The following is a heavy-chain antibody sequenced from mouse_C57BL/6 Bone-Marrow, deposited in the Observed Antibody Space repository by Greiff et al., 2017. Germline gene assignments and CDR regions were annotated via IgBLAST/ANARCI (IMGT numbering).Heavy chain of an antibody. J-gene: IGHJ2*01. Sequence: QFQLQQSGAELARPGASVKLSCKASGYTFTSYGISWVKQRTGQGLEWIGEIYPRSGNTYYNEKFKGKATMTADTSSNTAYLQLSSLTSEDTAVYYCTTTPGVDYWGQGTTLTVSS. CDR3: TTTPGVDY. CDR2: IYPRSGNT. D-gene: IGHD1-1*01. CDR1: GYTFTSYG. V-gene: IGHV1-81*01.